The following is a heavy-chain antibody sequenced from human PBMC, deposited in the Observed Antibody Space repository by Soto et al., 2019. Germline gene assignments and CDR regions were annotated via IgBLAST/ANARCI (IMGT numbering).Heavy chain of an antibody. CDR3: AREQWLVRGVFDY. V-gene: IGHV4-59*01. CDR1: GGSISGYY. Sequence: QVQLQESGPGLVKPSETLSPTCSVSGGSISGYYWSWIRQPPGKGLEWIGYIYDTGSTKDNPSLKSRVTISIDTSKNQFSLRLSSVTAADTAVYYCAREQWLVRGVFDYWGQGTLVTVSS. J-gene: IGHJ4*02. D-gene: IGHD6-19*01. CDR2: IYDTGST.